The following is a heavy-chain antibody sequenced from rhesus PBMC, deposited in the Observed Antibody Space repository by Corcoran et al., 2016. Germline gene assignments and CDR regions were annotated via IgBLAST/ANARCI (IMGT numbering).Heavy chain of an antibody. D-gene: IGHD3-22*01. CDR2: ITYTETT. CDR3: VKHSVSVYGSFDY. Sequence: QVQLQESGPGLVKPSETLSLTCAVSGGSISSGYNYWSWLRQPQGKGLEWIEYITYTETTNYNPSLKSRVTFSRDTSKDQFSLKLSSVTAADSAVYYCVKHSVSVYGSFDYWGQGVLVTVSS. J-gene: IGHJ4*01. V-gene: IGHV4-122*02. CDR1: GGSISSGYNY.